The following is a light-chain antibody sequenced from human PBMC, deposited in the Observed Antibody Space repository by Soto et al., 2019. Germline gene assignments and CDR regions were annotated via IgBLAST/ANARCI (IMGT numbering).Light chain of an antibody. CDR3: CSYAGSYYYV. Sequence: QSALTQPRSGSGSPGQSGTIFCTGTSSYVGGYNYVSWYQQHPGKAPKLMIYDVSKRPSGVPDRFSGSKSGNTASLTISGPQAEDEADYYCCSYAGSYYYVFGTGTKVTVL. J-gene: IGLJ1*01. CDR1: SSYVGGYNY. V-gene: IGLV2-11*01. CDR2: DVS.